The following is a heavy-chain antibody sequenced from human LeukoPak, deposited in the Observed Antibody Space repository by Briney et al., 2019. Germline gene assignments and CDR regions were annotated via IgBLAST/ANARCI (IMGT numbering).Heavy chain of an antibody. CDR3: ARVWWLRPPD. CDR2: IYYSGST. CDR1: GGSISSSSYY. Sequence: PSETLSLPCTVSGGSISSSSYYWGWIRQPPGKGLEWIGSIYYSGSTYYNPSLKSRVTISVDTSKNQFSLKLGSVTAADTAVYYCARVWWLRPPDWGQGTLVTVSS. D-gene: IGHD5-12*01. V-gene: IGHV4-39*01. J-gene: IGHJ4*02.